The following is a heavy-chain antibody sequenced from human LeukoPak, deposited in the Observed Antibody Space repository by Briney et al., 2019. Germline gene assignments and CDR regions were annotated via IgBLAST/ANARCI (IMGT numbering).Heavy chain of an antibody. CDR3: AKDQGSGNYYPLDY. J-gene: IGHJ4*02. CDR2: ISYDGGNK. V-gene: IGHV3-30*18. CDR1: GFTFSSYG. Sequence: GGSLRLSCAASGFTFSSYGIHWVRQAPGKGLEWVALISYDGGNKYYADSVKGRFTISRDNSKNTLYLQVNSLRPEDTAVYYCAKDQGSGNYYPLDYWGQGTLVTVSS. D-gene: IGHD1-26*01.